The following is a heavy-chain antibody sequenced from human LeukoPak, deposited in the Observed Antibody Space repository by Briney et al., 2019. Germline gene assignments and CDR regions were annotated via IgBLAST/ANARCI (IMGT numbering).Heavy chain of an antibody. J-gene: IGHJ3*02. CDR3: ARGRLQDNYSSGSCRATGADDI. V-gene: IGHV1-69*13. CDR2: IIPIFGTA. Sequence: ASVKVSCKASGGTFSSYAISWVLQAAGQGLEWRGEIIPIFGTANYAHKFQGRVTITADESTSRAYIELSSLRSEDTVFYYCARGRLQDNYSSGSCRATGADDIFGQGTMVTVSS. D-gene: IGHD2-15*01. CDR1: GGTFSSYA.